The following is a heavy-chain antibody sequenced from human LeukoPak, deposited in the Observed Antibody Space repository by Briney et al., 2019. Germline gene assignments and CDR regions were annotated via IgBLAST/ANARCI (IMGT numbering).Heavy chain of an antibody. D-gene: IGHD1-1*01. Sequence: GGSLRLSCAASGFTFSTYWMTWVRQAPGKGPEWVANIKEHGSATYYVDSVKGRFTISRDNAKKSLYLQMNSLRAEDTAVYYCARDSPGYLAYDSWGQGTLVTVSS. V-gene: IGHV3-7*04. CDR1: GFTFSTYW. CDR2: IKEHGSAT. J-gene: IGHJ4*02. CDR3: ARDSPGYLAYDS.